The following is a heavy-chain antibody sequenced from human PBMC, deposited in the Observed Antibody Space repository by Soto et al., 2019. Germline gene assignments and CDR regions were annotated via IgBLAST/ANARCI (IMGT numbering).Heavy chain of an antibody. CDR1: GGSISSSSCC. D-gene: IGHD1-26*01. CDR3: ARKVGATGNPWFDP. J-gene: IGHJ5*02. CDR2: IYYSGST. Sequence: TSETLSLTCTVSGGSISSSSCCWGWIRQQPGKGLEWIGSIYYSGSTYYNPSLKIRVTISVDTSKNQFSLKLSSVTAADTVVYYCARKVGATGNPWFDPWGQGTLVTVSS. V-gene: IGHV4-39*01.